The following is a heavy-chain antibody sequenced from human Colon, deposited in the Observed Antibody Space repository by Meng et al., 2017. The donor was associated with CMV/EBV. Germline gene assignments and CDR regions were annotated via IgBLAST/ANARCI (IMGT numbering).Heavy chain of an antibody. CDR2: IYDTGRT. CDR1: GFSVSRNY. V-gene: IGHV3-66*01. CDR3: ARNRLECGGDCYFADS. Sequence: GVLKISCVASGFSVSRNYISWVRQGPGKGLEWVSVIYDTGRTYYADSVKGRFTVSRDESKNTVFLQMNNLRTEDTAVYYCARNRLECGGDCYFADSWGQGTQVTVSS. J-gene: IGHJ5*02. D-gene: IGHD2-21*02.